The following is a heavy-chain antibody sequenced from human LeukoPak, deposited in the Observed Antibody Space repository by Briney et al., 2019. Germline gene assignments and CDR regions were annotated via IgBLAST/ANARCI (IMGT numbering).Heavy chain of an antibody. CDR1: GYTFTSYD. CDR2: MNPNSGNT. CDR3: ARRYVLEAFDI. D-gene: IGHD1-1*01. J-gene: IGHJ3*02. Sequence: GASVKVSCKASGYTFTSYDINWVRQATGQGLEWMGWMNPNSGNTGYAQKFQGRVTITRNTSISTAYMELSSLRSEDTAVYYCARRYVLEAFDIWGQGTMVTVSS. V-gene: IGHV1-8*03.